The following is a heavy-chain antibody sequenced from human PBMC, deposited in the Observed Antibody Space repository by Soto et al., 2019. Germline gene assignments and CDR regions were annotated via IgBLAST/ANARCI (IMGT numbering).Heavy chain of an antibody. CDR1: GFLLSTSGVG. Sequence: ESGPTLVNPTQTLTLTCTFSGFLLSTSGVGVGWIRQPPGKALEWLALIYWNDDKRYSPSLKSRLTITKDTSKNQVVLTMTNVDPVDTATYYCAHTAFLAVAGTYFYYFDYWGQGTLVTVSS. J-gene: IGHJ4*02. CDR2: IYWNDDK. V-gene: IGHV2-5*01. D-gene: IGHD6-19*01. CDR3: AHTAFLAVAGTYFYYFDY.